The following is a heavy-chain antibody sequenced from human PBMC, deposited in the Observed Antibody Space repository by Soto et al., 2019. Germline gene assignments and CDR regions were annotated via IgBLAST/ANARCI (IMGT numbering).Heavy chain of an antibody. Sequence: EVQLVESGGGLVQPVGSLRLSCAASGFTFSSYSMNWVRQAPGKGLEWVSYISSSSSTIYYADSVKGRFTISRDNAKNSLYLQMNSLRDEDTAVYYCARDMGYSSGSHAFDIWGQGTMVTVSS. J-gene: IGHJ3*02. CDR3: ARDMGYSSGSHAFDI. V-gene: IGHV3-48*02. CDR2: ISSSSSTI. CDR1: GFTFSSYS. D-gene: IGHD6-19*01.